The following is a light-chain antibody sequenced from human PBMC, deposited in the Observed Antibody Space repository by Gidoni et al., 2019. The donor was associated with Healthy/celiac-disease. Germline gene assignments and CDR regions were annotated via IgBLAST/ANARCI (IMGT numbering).Light chain of an antibody. J-gene: IGKJ1*01. CDR2: WAS. CDR1: QSVLYSSNNKNY. V-gene: IGKV4-1*01. CDR3: QQYYSTLWT. Sequence: DIVMTQSPDSLAVSLGERATINCKSSQSVLYSSNNKNYLAWYQQKPGQPPKLLIYWASTRESGTDFTLTISSLQAEDVAVYYCQQYYSTLWTFGQGTKVEIK.